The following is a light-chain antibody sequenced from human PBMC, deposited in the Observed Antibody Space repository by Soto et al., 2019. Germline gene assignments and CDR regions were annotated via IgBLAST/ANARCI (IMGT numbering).Light chain of an antibody. Sequence: ETVLTQSPGTLSLSPGERATVSCRASQSVGGNSLAWYQQRPGQAPRLLIYDTYKRATGIPDRFSGSGSGTDFTLNISRLEPADFAVYYCQQYQNSPRTFDQGTKVEIK. CDR1: QSVGGNS. CDR3: QQYQNSPRT. V-gene: IGKV3-20*01. CDR2: DTY. J-gene: IGKJ1*01.